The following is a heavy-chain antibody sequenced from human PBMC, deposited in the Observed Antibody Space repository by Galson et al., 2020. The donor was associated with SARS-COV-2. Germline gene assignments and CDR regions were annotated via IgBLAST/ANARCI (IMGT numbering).Heavy chain of an antibody. V-gene: IGHV1-18*01. D-gene: IGHD6-13*01. CDR1: GYTFSTYG. J-gene: IGHJ4*02. CDR3: ARSTGFSSSWFDF. CDR2: ISGFNGYT. Sequence: ASVKVSCKTSGYTFSTYGITWVRQAPGQGLEWMGRISGFNGYTNYAQKFQDRVTMTTDTSTGTGYMELKNLRSDDAAVYYCARSTGFSSSWFDFWGQGTLVSVSS.